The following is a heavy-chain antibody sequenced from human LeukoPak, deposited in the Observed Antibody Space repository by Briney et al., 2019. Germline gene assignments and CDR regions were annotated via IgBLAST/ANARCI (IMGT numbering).Heavy chain of an antibody. CDR1: GFTFNNYW. V-gene: IGHV3-7*01. CDR2: INEDGSKK. D-gene: IGHD3-16*01. Sequence: TGGSLRLSCAASGFTFNNYWMSWVRQAPGKGLEWLTNINEDGSKKYYVDSVRGRFTISRDNAKSSLYLQMNSLRADDTAVYYCVRDYVWWGSNPDYWGQGTLVTVSS. J-gene: IGHJ4*02. CDR3: VRDYVWWGSNPDY.